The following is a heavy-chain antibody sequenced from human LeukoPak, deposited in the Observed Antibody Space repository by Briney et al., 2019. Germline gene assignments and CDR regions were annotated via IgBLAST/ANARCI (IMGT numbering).Heavy chain of an antibody. J-gene: IGHJ4*02. D-gene: IGHD3-16*01. CDR3: AGGGGCYPIDY. V-gene: IGHV3-53*01. CDR1: GFTVNSNY. CDR2: LYSDGRT. Sequence: GGSLRLSCAASGFTVNSNYMNWVRQAPGKGLEWVSVLYSDGRTYYADSVKGRFTISRDTSKNTLYLQVNSLRAEDTAVYYCAGGGGCYPIDYWGQGTLVTVSS.